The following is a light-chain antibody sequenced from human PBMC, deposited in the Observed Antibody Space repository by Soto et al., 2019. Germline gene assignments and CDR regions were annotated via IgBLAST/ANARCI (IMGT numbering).Light chain of an antibody. J-gene: IGKJ2*01. CDR3: QQPYT. CDR1: QSVSSY. Sequence: EIVLTQCPATMSLSPGERATLSCRASQSVSSYLAWYQQKPGQAPRLLIYDASNRATGIPARFSGSGSGTDFTLTISSLEPEDFAVYYCQQPYTFGQGTKLEIK. V-gene: IGKV3-11*01. CDR2: DAS.